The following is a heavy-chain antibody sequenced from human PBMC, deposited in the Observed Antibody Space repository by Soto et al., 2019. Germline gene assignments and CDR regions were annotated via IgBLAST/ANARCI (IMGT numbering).Heavy chain of an antibody. CDR1: GGSISSGGYY. D-gene: IGHD3-9*01. CDR3: ARGTDTWFFDL. J-gene: IGHJ2*01. V-gene: IGHV4-31*01. Sequence: QVQLQESGPGLVKPSQTLSLTCTVSGGSISSGGYYWSWIRQHPGKGLEWIGYIHESGSMYYKASLKSSGTISIDTSKNQFSLKLTSVTAADTAVYYCARGTDTWFFDLWGRGTLVTVSS. CDR2: IHESGSM.